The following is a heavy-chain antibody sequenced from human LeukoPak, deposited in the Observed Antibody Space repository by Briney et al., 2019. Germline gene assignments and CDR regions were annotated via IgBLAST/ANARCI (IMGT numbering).Heavy chain of an antibody. V-gene: IGHV3-30*04. J-gene: IGHJ5*02. D-gene: IGHD3-16*01. CDR2: TSSEGRDK. CDR3: ARDAPYHDL. Sequence: GGSLRLPCTASGFIFSNYPMHWVRQAPGKGLEWVAVTSSEGRDKFYADSVKGRFTISRDNSKNTLYLQMSSLTTEDTALYYCARDAPYHDLWGQGTLVTVSS. CDR1: GFIFSNYP.